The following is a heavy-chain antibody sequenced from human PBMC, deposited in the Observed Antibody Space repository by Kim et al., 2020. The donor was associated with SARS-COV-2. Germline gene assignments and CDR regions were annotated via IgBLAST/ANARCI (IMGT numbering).Heavy chain of an antibody. D-gene: IGHD3-10*02. V-gene: IGHV4-31*03. Sequence: SETLSLTCTVSGFSISSGGYYWSWIPQHPGKGLEWIVNIYYSGSTYYNPSLKSRLTISLDTSKNQFSLKQSSVAAAATAVYYFARAKSNYIVYYVVAFD. J-gene: IGHJ3*02. CDR1: GFSISSGGYY. CDR3: ARAKSNYIVYYVVAFD. CDR2: IYYSGST.